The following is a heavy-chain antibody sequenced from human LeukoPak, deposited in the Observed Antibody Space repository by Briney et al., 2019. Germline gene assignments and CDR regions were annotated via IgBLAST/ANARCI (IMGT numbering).Heavy chain of an antibody. D-gene: IGHD2-21*02. CDR3: ARGPCGGDCYSDY. CDR2: LYSGGST. Sequence: PGGSLRLSCTASGFTVGSNYMSWVRQAPGKGLEWVSVLYSGGSTYYADSVKGRFTISRDNSKNTLYLQMNSLRAEDTAVYYCARGPCGGDCYSDYWGQGALVTVSS. CDR1: GFTVGSNY. V-gene: IGHV3-53*01. J-gene: IGHJ4*02.